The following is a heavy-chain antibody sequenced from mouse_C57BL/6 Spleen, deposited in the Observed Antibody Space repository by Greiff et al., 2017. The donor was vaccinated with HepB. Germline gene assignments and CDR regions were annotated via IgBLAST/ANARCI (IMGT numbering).Heavy chain of an antibody. CDR2: IDPSDSYT. V-gene: IGHV1-59*01. CDR1: GYTFTSYW. J-gene: IGHJ2*01. Sequence: QVQLKQPGAELVRPGTSVKLSCKASGYTFTSYWMHWVKQRPGQGLEWIGVIDPSDSYTNYNQKFKGKATLTVDTSSSTAYMQLSSLTSEDSAVYYCARKVFDYWGQGTTLTVSS. CDR3: ARKVFDY. D-gene: IGHD1-3*01.